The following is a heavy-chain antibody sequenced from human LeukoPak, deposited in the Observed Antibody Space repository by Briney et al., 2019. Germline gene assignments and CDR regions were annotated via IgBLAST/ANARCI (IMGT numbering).Heavy chain of an antibody. CDR3: VTEVRGSIPT. J-gene: IGHJ4*02. Sequence: KSGGSLRLSCAASGFTFSNAWMSWVRQAPGKGLEWVVRIKSKTDGGTTDYAAPVKGRFTISRDDSENTLYLQMNSLKSEDIAVYYCVTEVRGSIPTWGEGTLVTVSS. V-gene: IGHV3-15*01. D-gene: IGHD3-16*01. CDR1: GFTFSNAW. CDR2: IKSKTDGGTT.